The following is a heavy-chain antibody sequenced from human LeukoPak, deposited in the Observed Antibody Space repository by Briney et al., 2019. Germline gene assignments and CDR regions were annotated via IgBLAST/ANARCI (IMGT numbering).Heavy chain of an antibody. CDR2: ISSSGSTI. Sequence: GGSLRLSCAASGFTFSSYEMNWVRQAPGKGLEWVSYISSSGSTIYYADSVKGRFTISRDNAKNSLYLQMNSLRAEDTAVYYCAKEFSSSWYYYFDYWGQGTLVTVSS. D-gene: IGHD6-13*01. V-gene: IGHV3-48*03. CDR1: GFTFSSYE. CDR3: AKEFSSSWYYYFDY. J-gene: IGHJ4*02.